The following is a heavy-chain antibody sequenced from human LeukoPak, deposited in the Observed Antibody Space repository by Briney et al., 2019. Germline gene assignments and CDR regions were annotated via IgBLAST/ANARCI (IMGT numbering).Heavy chain of an antibody. CDR2: IFTGGST. D-gene: IGHD3-16*01. J-gene: IGHJ4*02. CDR3: AREGGGEGGGGFYFDH. CDR1: GGSISNFY. Sequence: SQTLSLTCTVSGGSISNFYWSWIRQPPGKGLEWIGYIFTGGSTNYNPSLKSRVTISLDTSKDQYSLKLNSVTAADTAVYYWAREGGGEGGGGFYFDHWGQGTLVTVSS. V-gene: IGHV4-59*01.